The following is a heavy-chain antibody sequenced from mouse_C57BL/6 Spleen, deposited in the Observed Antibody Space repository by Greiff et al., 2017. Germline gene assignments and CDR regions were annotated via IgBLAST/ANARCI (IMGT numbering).Heavy chain of an antibody. D-gene: IGHD1-1*01. V-gene: IGHV1-61*01. CDR2: IYPSDSET. Sequence: VQLQQPGAELVRPGSSVKLSCKASGYTFTSYWMDWVKQRPGQGLEWIGNIYPSDSETHYNQKFKDKATLTVDKSSSTAYMQLSSLTSEDSAVYDCARSITTLVATDYWGQGTTLTVSS. J-gene: IGHJ2*01. CDR1: GYTFTSYW. CDR3: ARSITTLVATDY.